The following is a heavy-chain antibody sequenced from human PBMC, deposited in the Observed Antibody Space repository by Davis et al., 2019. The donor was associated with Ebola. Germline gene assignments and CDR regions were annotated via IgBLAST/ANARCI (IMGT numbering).Heavy chain of an antibody. CDR3: ARERPVQLWSGEFDY. CDR2: IIPIFGTA. CDR1: GGTFSSYA. V-gene: IGHV1-69*05. Sequence: AASVKVSCKASGGTFSSYAISWVRQAPGQGLEWMGGIIPIFGTANYAQKLQGRVTMTTDTSTSTAYMELRSLRSDDTAVYYCARERPVQLWSGEFDYWGQGTLVTVSS. D-gene: IGHD5-18*01. J-gene: IGHJ4*02.